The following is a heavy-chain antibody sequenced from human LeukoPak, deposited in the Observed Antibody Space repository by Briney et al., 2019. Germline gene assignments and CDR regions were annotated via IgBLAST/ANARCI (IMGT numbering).Heavy chain of an antibody. J-gene: IGHJ6*03. V-gene: IGHV1-2*02. Sequence: ASVKVSCKASGYTFTGYYIPWVRQAPGHGLEWIGWINPNSGGPNYAQKFQGRVTMTRDTSISTAYMELSRLRSDDTAVYYCARHGLPAAIDPWPNAPYYYYYYMDVWGKGTTVTVSS. CDR2: INPNSGGP. CDR3: ARHGLPAAIDPWPNAPYYYYYYMDV. CDR1: GYTFTGYY. D-gene: IGHD2-2*01.